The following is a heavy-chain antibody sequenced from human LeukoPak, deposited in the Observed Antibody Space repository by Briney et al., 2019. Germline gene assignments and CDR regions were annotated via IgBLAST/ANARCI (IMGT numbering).Heavy chain of an antibody. CDR2: IYYSGST. Sequence: SETLSLTCTVSGGSISSSSYYWGWIRRPPGKGLEWIGSIYYSGSTYYNPSLKSRVTISVDTSKNQFSLKLSSVTAVDTAVYYCARGSFLTGLDYWGQGTLVTVSS. D-gene: IGHD3-9*01. CDR1: GGSISSSSYY. CDR3: ARGSFLTGLDY. V-gene: IGHV4-39*07. J-gene: IGHJ4*02.